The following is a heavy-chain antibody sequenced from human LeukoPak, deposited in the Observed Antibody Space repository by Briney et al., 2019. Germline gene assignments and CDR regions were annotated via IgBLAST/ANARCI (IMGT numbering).Heavy chain of an antibody. CDR1: GFTFSDYY. V-gene: IGHV3-11*01. CDR3: AKGGLRYGYWFDH. CDR2: ISSTGNSI. J-gene: IGHJ5*02. D-gene: IGHD3-9*01. Sequence: GGSLRLSCAASGFTFSDYYMSWIRQAPGKGLEWVSYISSTGNSIFYAHSVKGRFTISRDNAKNSLSLQLNSLRAEDTAVYYCAKGGLRYGYWFDHWGQGTLVTVSS.